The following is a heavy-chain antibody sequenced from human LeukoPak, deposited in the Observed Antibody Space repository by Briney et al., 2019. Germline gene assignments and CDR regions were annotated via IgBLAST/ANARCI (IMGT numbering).Heavy chain of an antibody. CDR2: INSDGSST. D-gene: IGHD4-17*01. J-gene: IGHJ4*02. CDR3: AKTTWPAYFDY. CDR1: GFTFSSYW. Sequence: GGSLRLSCAASGFTFSSYWMHWVRQAPGKGLVWVSRINSDGSSTSYADSVKGRFTISRDNAKNTLYLQMNSLRAEDTAAYYCAKTTWPAYFDYWGQGTLVTVSS. V-gene: IGHV3-74*01.